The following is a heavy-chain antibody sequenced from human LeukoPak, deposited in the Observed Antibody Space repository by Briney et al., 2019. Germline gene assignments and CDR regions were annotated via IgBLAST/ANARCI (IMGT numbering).Heavy chain of an antibody. V-gene: IGHV1-69*02. D-gene: IGHD3-22*01. CDR2: IIPILGIA. CDR1: GGTFSSYT. CDR3: ARAYYDSSGYYPVYYYGMDV. Sequence: RASVKVSCKASGGTFSSYTISWVRQAPGQGLEWMGRIIPILGIANYAQKFQGRVTTTADKSTSTAYMELSSLRSEDTAVYYCARAYYDSSGYYPVYYYGMDVWGQGTTVTVSS. J-gene: IGHJ6*02.